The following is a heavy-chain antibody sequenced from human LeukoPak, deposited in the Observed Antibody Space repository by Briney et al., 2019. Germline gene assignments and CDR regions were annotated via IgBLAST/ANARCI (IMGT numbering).Heavy chain of an antibody. D-gene: IGHD3-10*01. V-gene: IGHV4-61*01. CDR2: IYYSGST. Sequence: SETLSLTCTVSGGSVSSGSYYWSWIRQPPGKGLEWIGYIYYSGSTNYNPSLKSRVTISVDTSKNQFSLKLSSVTVADTAVYYCARDRKYGSESLRRLDYWGQGTLVTVSS. CDR3: ARDRKYGSESLRRLDY. J-gene: IGHJ4*02. CDR1: GGSVSSGSYY.